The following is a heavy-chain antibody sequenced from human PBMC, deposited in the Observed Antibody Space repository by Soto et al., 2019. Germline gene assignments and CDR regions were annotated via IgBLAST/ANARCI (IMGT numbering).Heavy chain of an antibody. D-gene: IGHD6-13*01. V-gene: IGHV3-33*01. CDR3: ALAAADNGVDY. J-gene: IGHJ4*02. CDR2: IRSDGSNK. CDR1: GFTFSRYN. Sequence: GGSLRLSCAASGFTFSRYNMNWVRQAPGKGLEWVAVIRSDGSNKNYADSVKGRFTISRDNSKNTLYLQMSTLRAEDTAVYYCALAAADNGVDYWGRGVLVTVSS.